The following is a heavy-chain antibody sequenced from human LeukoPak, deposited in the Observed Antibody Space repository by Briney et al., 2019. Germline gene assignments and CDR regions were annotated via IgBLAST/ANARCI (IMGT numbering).Heavy chain of an antibody. V-gene: IGHV4-59*08. Sequence: SETLSLTCTVSGGSISSYYWSWIRQPPGKGLEWIGYIYYSGSTNYNPSLKSRVTISVDTSKNQFSLKLSSVTAADTAVYYCARTSECSGGSCYSTDARRSMDVWGQGTTVTVSS. CDR2: IYYSGST. D-gene: IGHD2-15*01. CDR3: ARTSECSGGSCYSTDARRSMDV. J-gene: IGHJ6*02. CDR1: GGSISSYY.